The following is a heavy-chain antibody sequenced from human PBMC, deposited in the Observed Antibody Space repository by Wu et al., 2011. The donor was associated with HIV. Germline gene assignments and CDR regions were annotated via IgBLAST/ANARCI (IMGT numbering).Heavy chain of an antibody. J-gene: IGHJ5*02. CDR1: GGTFSSYG. V-gene: IGHV1-69*08. CDR2: IIPTFGAV. CDR3: ARVYGYYYDSSGYYKYNWFRP. Sequence: QVQLVQSGAEVKKPGSSVKVSCKASGGTFSSYGFTWVRQAPGQGLEWMGRIIPTFGAVEYAQRFQGRVTITADKSLTTVYMDLRGLISADTAVYYCARVYGYYYDSSGYYKYNWFRPRGPGNPGHRLL. D-gene: IGHD3-22*01.